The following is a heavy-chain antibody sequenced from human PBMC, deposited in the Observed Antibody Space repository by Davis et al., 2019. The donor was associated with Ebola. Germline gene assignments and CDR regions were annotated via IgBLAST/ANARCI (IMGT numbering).Heavy chain of an antibody. CDR1: GLIFNNYW. D-gene: IGHD1/OR15-1a*01. CDR2: IKEDGGEK. CDR3: AKLEHDY. Sequence: GESLKISCAASGLIFNNYWMSWIRQAPGKGPEWVAIIKEDGGEKYYVDSVKGRFTISRDNSKNTLYLQMNSLRAEDTAVYYCAKLEHDYWGQGTLVTVSS. V-gene: IGHV3-7*01. J-gene: IGHJ4*02.